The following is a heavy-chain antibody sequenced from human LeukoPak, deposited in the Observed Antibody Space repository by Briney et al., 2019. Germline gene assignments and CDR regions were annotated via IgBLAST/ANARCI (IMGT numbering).Heavy chain of an antibody. V-gene: IGHV4-31*11. CDR3: SRGLDSRKLGY. D-gene: IGHD3-22*01. CDR2: IHPSGML. Sequence: IQSPTGAAPGASSNSGDRCWNWIRQNPGKGLEWIGSIHPSGMLYNNPSLESRVTMSRDTSKNQFSLNLNSVTAADTAVYFCSRGLDSRKLGYWGQGILVTVSS. J-gene: IGHJ4*02. CDR1: GASSNSGDRC.